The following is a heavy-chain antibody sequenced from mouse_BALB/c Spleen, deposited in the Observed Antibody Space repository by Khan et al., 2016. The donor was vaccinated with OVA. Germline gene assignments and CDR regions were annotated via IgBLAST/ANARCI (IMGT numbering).Heavy chain of an antibody. CDR1: GYSITCNYA. CDR3: ARGNYYGYALDY. J-gene: IGHJ4*01. V-gene: IGHV3-2*02. D-gene: IGHD1-1*01. Sequence: EVQLQESGPGLVKPSQSLSLTCTVNGYSITCNYAWNWIRQFPGNKLEWMGYISYSGSTNYNPSLKSRLSLTRDTSKNQFFLLLHSVTTEDSATYYCARGNYYGYALDYWGQGTSVTVSS. CDR2: ISYSGST.